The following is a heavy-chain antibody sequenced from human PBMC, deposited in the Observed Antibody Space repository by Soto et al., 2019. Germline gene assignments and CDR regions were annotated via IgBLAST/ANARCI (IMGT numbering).Heavy chain of an antibody. D-gene: IGHD6-13*01. CDR1: GYSFTSYW. Sequence: PGESLKISCKGSGYSFTSYWIGWVRQMPGKGLEWMGIIYPGDSDTRYSPSFQGQATISADKSISTAYLQWSSLKASDTAMYYCARHGTFAAAGTNYYYGMDVWGQGTTVTVSS. V-gene: IGHV5-51*01. J-gene: IGHJ6*02. CDR3: ARHGTFAAAGTNYYYGMDV. CDR2: IYPGDSDT.